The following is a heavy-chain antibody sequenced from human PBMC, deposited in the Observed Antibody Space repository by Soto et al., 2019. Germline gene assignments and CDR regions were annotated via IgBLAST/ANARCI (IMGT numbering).Heavy chain of an antibody. Sequence: GGSLRLSCAASGVTFSSDGMHWVRQAPGKGLEWVAVVSYDGSNKYYADSVKGRFTISRDNSKNTLYLQMNSLRAEDTAVYYCAKDRAGTTLYGWFDPWGQGTLVTVSS. D-gene: IGHD1-1*01. J-gene: IGHJ5*02. CDR1: GVTFSSDG. V-gene: IGHV3-30*18. CDR2: VSYDGSNK. CDR3: AKDRAGTTLYGWFDP.